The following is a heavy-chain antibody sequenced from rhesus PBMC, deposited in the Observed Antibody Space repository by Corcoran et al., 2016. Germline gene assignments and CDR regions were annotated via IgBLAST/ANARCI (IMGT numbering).Heavy chain of an antibody. V-gene: IGHV4-160*01. D-gene: IGHD4-11*01. J-gene: IGHJ4*01. CDR1: GGSFSTNY. CDR3: ARGPYYFEF. CDR2: VYGGGGGT. Sequence: QVQLQESGPGLVKPWETLSLTCAVSGGSFSTNYWIWIRQPPGKGLGWIGRVYGGGGGTNYNPSLKSRVTISVDTSQNQFSLKVSSVTAADTAVYYCARGPYYFEFWGQGVLVTVSS.